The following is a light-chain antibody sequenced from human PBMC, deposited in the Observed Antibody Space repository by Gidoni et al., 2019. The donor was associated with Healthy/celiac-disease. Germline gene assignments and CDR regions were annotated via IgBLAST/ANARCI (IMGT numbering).Light chain of an antibody. CDR3: QQYGSSPRWT. CDR2: GAS. Sequence: EIVLTQSPGTLSLSPGERATLSCRASQSVSSSYLAWYQQKPGQAPRLLIYGASSSGSGTDFTLTISRLEPEDFAVYYCQQYGSSPRWTFGQXTKVEIK. J-gene: IGKJ1*01. V-gene: IGKV3-20*01. CDR1: QSVSSSY.